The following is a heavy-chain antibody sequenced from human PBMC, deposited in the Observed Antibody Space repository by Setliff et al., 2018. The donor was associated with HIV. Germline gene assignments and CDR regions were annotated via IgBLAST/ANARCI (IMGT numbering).Heavy chain of an antibody. J-gene: IGHJ3*02. Sequence: GGSLRLSCAASGFTFSGSWMTWVRQAPGRGLEYVAGMNRDGSEKGYADSVKGRFSISRDNAKNSLYLQMSSLRTEDTAVYFCARDPAFGAFDIWGQGTMVTVSS. CDR2: MNRDGSEK. CDR1: GFTFSGSW. D-gene: IGHD3-10*01. V-gene: IGHV3-7*04. CDR3: ARDPAFGAFDI.